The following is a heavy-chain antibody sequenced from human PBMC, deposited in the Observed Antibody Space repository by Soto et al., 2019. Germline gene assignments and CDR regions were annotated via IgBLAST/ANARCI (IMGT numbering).Heavy chain of an antibody. CDR3: ARDGTYCSSTSCYTGWFDP. J-gene: IGHJ5*02. V-gene: IGHV1-18*01. D-gene: IGHD2-2*02. CDR2: ISAYNGNT. CDR1: GYTFTSYG. Sequence: ASVKVSCKASGYTFTSYGISWVRQAPGQGLEWMGWISAYNGNTNYAQKLQGRFTMTTDTSTSTAYMELRSLRSDDTAVYCWARDGTYCSSTSCYTGWFDPWGQGTLVTVSS.